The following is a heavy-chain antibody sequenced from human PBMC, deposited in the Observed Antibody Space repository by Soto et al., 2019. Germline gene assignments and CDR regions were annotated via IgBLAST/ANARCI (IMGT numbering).Heavy chain of an antibody. D-gene: IGHD1-20*01. J-gene: IGHJ6*03. V-gene: IGHV4-59*12. CDR2: IYYSGST. CDR1: GGSISSYY. Sequence: SLTCTVSGGSISSYYWSWIRQPPGKGQEWIGYIYYSGSTNYNPSLKSRVTISVDTSKNQSSLKLSSVTAADTAVYYCARVWSSLITGTTYYYYYYMDVWGKGTTVTVSS. CDR3: ARVWSSLITGTTYYYYYYMDV.